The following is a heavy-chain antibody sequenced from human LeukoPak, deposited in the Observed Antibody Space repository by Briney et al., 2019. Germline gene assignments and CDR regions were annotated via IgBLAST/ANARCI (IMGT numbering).Heavy chain of an antibody. CDR1: GFTFSSYA. J-gene: IGHJ4*02. Sequence: GSLRLSCAASGFTFSSYAMNWVRQTPGKGLEWVSSIRDSGGSTNYADSVKDRFTISRDNSKNMLFLEMNSLRVEDTAIYYCAKSGSGSYGRVDYWGQGTLVTVSS. CDR2: IRDSGGST. V-gene: IGHV3-23*01. CDR3: AKSGSGSYGRVDY. D-gene: IGHD1-26*01.